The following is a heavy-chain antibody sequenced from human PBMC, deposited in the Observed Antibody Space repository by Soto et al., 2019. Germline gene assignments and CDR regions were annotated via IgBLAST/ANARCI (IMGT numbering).Heavy chain of an antibody. CDR1: GYSFTRYG. D-gene: IGHD2-8*01. Sequence: QVQLVQSGAEVKNPGASVKVSCKASGYSFTRYGIGWARQAPGQGLEWMGWINAYNGNTNYAQNLQGRLTLTTDTSTTTANMESRSLRSNDTAIYYCAMVDVYVTPSPQDVWGQGTTVTVSS. J-gene: IGHJ6*02. CDR2: INAYNGNT. CDR3: AMVDVYVTPSPQDV. V-gene: IGHV1-18*01.